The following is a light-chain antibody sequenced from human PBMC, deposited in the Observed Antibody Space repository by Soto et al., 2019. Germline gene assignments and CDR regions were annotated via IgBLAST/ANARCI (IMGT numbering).Light chain of an antibody. CDR2: AAS. V-gene: IGKV1-6*01. Sequence: AIQMTQSPSSLTASVGDRVAITCRASQGIRNDLGWYQQKPGKAPKLLIYAASSLQSGVPSRFSGSGSGTDFTLTISSLQPEDFATYYCLQDYNYPRTFGQGTKVDI. CDR3: LQDYNYPRT. CDR1: QGIRND. J-gene: IGKJ1*01.